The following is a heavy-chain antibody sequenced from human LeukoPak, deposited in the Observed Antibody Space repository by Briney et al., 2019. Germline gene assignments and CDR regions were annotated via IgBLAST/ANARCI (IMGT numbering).Heavy chain of an antibody. J-gene: IGHJ4*02. D-gene: IGHD3-22*01. CDR2: IYYSGST. Sequence: SETLSLTCTVSGGSISSYYWSWIRQPPGKGLEWIGYIYYSGSTNYNPSLKSRVAISVDTSKNQFSLKLSSVTAADTAVYYCARAGFSSGFYYLYYWGQGTLVTVSS. V-gene: IGHV4-59*01. CDR3: ARAGFSSGFYYLYY. CDR1: GGSISSYY.